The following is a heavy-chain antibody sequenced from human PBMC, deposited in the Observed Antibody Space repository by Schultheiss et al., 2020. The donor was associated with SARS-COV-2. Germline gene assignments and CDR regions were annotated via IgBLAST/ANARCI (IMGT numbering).Heavy chain of an antibody. J-gene: IGHJ4*02. V-gene: IGHV4-31*03. Sequence: SETLSLTCTVSGGSISSGGYYWSWIRQHPGKGLEWIGYIYYSGSTYYNPSLKSRVTISVDTSKNQFSLKLSSVTAADTAVYYCARDGRYCSSTSCYSGVDYWGQGTLVTVSS. CDR3: ARDGRYCSSTSCYSGVDY. CDR1: GGSISSGGYY. D-gene: IGHD2-2*02. CDR2: IYYSGST.